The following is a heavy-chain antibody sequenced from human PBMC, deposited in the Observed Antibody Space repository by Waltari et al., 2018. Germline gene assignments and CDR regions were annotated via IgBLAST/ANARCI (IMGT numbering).Heavy chain of an antibody. CDR3: ARGIDYLDY. J-gene: IGHJ4*02. Sequence: QVQLQESGPGLVKPSETLSLTCTVSGGSISSYYWSWIRQPAGKGLEWIGRIDTSGSTHYHPALKSRVTMSVATSKNQFALRLSSVTAADTAVYYCARGIDYLDYWGQGTLVTVSS. V-gene: IGHV4-4*07. CDR2: IDTSGST. CDR1: GGSISSYY. D-gene: IGHD2-21*01.